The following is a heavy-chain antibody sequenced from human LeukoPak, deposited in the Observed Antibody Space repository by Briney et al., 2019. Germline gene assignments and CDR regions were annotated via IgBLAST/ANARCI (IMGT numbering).Heavy chain of an antibody. J-gene: IGHJ4*02. D-gene: IGHD1-26*01. Sequence: GGSLRLSCAASGFTFSSYAMSWVRQAPGKGLEWVSAISGSDGSTYYTDSVKGRFTISRDNSRNTLYLQLNSLRAEDTAVYYCAKEEYSGSLLTLDYWGQGTLVTVSS. CDR3: AKEEYSGSLLTLDY. CDR1: GFTFSSYA. V-gene: IGHV3-23*01. CDR2: ISGSDGST.